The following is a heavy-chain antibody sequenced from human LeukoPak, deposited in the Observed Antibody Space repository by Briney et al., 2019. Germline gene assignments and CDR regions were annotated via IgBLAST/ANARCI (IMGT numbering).Heavy chain of an antibody. CDR3: ASLKITLVRGGNWFDP. CDR1: GGSINSGDYY. CDR2: IYYSGST. J-gene: IGHJ5*02. D-gene: IGHD3-10*01. Sequence: SETLSLTCTVSGGSINSGDYYWSWIRQPPGKGLEWIGYIYYSGSTYYNPSLKSRVTISVDTSKNQFSLKLSSANAADTAVYYCASLKITLVRGGNWFDPWGQGTLVTVSS. V-gene: IGHV4-30-4*01.